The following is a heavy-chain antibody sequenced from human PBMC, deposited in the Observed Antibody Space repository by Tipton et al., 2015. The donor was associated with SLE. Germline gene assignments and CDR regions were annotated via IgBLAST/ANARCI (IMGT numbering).Heavy chain of an antibody. Sequence: SLRLSCAASGFTFSGSAMHWVRQASGKGLEWVGRIRSKANSYATAYAASVKGRFTISRDDSKNTAYLQMNSLKTEDTAVYYCTRGDPIAAAGRANDYWGQGTLVTVSS. CDR2: IRSKANSYAT. V-gene: IGHV3-73*01. D-gene: IGHD6-13*01. J-gene: IGHJ4*02. CDR3: TRGDPIAAAGRANDY. CDR1: GFTFSGSA.